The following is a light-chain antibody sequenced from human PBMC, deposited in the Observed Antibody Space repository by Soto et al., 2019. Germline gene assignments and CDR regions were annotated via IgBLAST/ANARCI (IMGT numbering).Light chain of an antibody. CDR2: DVS. CDR3: SSYTSATTYV. Sequence: QSALTQPASVSESPGQSITISCTGTSSDVGAYNYDSWYQQYPGEAPKVIIYDVSHRPAGVSNRFSGSKSGNTASLTISGLQTQDEADYYCSSYTSATTYVFGTGTKLTVL. V-gene: IGLV2-14*01. J-gene: IGLJ1*01. CDR1: SSDVGAYNY.